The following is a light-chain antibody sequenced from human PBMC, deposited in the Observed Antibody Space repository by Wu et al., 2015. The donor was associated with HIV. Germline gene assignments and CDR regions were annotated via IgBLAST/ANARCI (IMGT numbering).Light chain of an antibody. CDR2: GAS. V-gene: IGKV3-20*01. Sequence: MVMTQSPATLSVSPGEGATLSCRASQNVSTNLAWYQRKPGQAPRLLIYGASSRATGIPDRFSGSGSGTDFILTISRLEPEDFAVYFCHQYGSSPGDFTFGPGTTVDIK. CDR1: QNVSTN. CDR3: HQYGSSPGDFT. J-gene: IGKJ3*01.